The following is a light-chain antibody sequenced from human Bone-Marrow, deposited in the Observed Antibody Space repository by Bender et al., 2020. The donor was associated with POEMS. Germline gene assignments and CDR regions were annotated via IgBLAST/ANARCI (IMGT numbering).Light chain of an antibody. CDR2: KNN. CDR3: AVWDDSLNGWV. J-gene: IGLJ3*02. CDR1: TSNIGANH. Sequence: QSVLTQPPSASGTPGQRVSISCSGSTSNIGANHVYWYQQFPGTAPKLLIFKNNLRPSGVPDRFSGSTSGTSASLAISGLQSEDEADYYCAVWDDSLNGWVFGGGTKLTVL. V-gene: IGLV1-44*01.